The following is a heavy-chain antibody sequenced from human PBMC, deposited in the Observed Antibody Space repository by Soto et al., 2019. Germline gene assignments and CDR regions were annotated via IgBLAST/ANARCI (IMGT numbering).Heavy chain of an antibody. Sequence: LXLXCAASGFTFSSXAMNWVRHAPGKGLEWVSTISPGGGNTYYADSLKGRLTVSRDSSKNTLFLQINSLRDEDTAVYFCAKGADWFDPWGQGTLVTVSS. CDR3: AKGADWFDP. CDR1: GFTFSSXA. CDR2: ISPGGGNT. V-gene: IGHV3-23*01. D-gene: IGHD1-26*01. J-gene: IGHJ5*02.